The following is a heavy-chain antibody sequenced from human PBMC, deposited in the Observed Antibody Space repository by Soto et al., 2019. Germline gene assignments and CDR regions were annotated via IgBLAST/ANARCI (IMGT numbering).Heavy chain of an antibody. Sequence: GGSLRLSCAASGFTFSGSAMHWVRQASGKGLEWVGRIRSKANSYATAYAASVKGRFTISRDDSKNTAYLQMNSLKTEDTAVYYCTSSYDSSGYLRYYGMDVWGQGTTVTVSS. V-gene: IGHV3-73*01. CDR1: GFTFSGSA. CDR2: IRSKANSYAT. CDR3: TSSYDSSGYLRYYGMDV. J-gene: IGHJ6*02. D-gene: IGHD3-22*01.